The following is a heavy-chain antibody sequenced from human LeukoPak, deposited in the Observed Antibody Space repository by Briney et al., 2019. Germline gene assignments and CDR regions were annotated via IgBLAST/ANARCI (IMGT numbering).Heavy chain of an antibody. J-gene: IGHJ4*02. CDR2: IKKDGSEK. V-gene: IGHV3-7*01. CDR1: GFSFSSYS. Sequence: GGSLRLSCAASGFSFSSYSMNWVRQAPGKGLEWVANIKKDGSEKYYVDSVKGRFTISRDNTKNSVYLQMNSLRVEDTAVYYCAIRHDYWGQGTLVTVSS. CDR3: AIRHDY.